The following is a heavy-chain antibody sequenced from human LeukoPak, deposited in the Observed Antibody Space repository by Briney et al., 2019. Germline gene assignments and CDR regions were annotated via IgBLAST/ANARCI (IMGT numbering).Heavy chain of an antibody. CDR3: ARAYPSGYDILTGYYHFDY. CDR1: GYTSTSYY. Sequence: ASVKVSCKASGYTSTSYYMHWVRQASGQGLEWMGIINPSGGSTSYAQKFQGRVTMTRDTSTSTVYMELSSLRSEDTAVYYCARAYPSGYDILTGYYHFDYWGQGTLVTVSS. J-gene: IGHJ4*02. V-gene: IGHV1-46*01. CDR2: INPSGGST. D-gene: IGHD3-9*01.